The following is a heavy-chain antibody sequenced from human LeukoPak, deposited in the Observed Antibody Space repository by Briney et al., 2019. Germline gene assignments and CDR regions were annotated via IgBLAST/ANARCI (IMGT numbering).Heavy chain of an antibody. CDR3: ARGVDYGDSIYYYYGMDV. CDR2: IYYSGST. CDR1: GGSVSSGSYY. V-gene: IGHV4-31*03. Sequence: PSETLSLTCTVSGGSVSSGSYYWSWIRQPPGKGLEWIGYIYYSGSTYYNPSLKSRVTISVDTSKNQFSLKLSSVTAADTAVYYCARGVDYGDSIYYYYGMDVWGQGTTVTVSS. J-gene: IGHJ6*02. D-gene: IGHD4-17*01.